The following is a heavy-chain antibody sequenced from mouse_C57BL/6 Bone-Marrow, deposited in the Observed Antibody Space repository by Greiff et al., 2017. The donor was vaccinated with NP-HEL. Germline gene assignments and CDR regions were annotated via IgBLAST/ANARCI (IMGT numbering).Heavy chain of an antibody. Sequence: EVKVEESGGGLVQPGGSMKLSCVASGFTFSNYWMNWVRQSPEKGLEWVAQIRLKSDNYATHYAESVKGRFTISRDDSKSSVYLQMNNLRAKDTGIYYCAEGRREGYFDVWGTGTTVTVSS. CDR2: IRLKSDNYAT. CDR3: AEGRREGYFDV. V-gene: IGHV6-3*01. CDR1: GFTFSNYW. J-gene: IGHJ1*03.